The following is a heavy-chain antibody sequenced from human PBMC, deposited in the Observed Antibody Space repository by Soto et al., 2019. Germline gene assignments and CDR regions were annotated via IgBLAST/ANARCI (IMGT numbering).Heavy chain of an antibody. Sequence: PGGSLRLSCAAXGFTFSSYAMSWVRQAPGKGLEWVSAISGSGGSTYYADSVKGRFTISRDNSKNTLYLQMNSLRAEDTAVYYCAKDRRNLIAARHDYWGQGTLVTVSS. CDR2: ISGSGGST. D-gene: IGHD6-6*01. J-gene: IGHJ4*02. CDR3: AKDRRNLIAARHDY. CDR1: GFTFSSYA. V-gene: IGHV3-23*01.